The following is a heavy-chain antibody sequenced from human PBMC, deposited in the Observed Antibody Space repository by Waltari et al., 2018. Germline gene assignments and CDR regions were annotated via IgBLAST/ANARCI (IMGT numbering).Heavy chain of an antibody. V-gene: IGHV3-11*01. CDR2: ISSSGSTI. CDR3: ARGDYVWGSYRYSPDFDY. J-gene: IGHJ4*02. Sequence: MSWIRQAPGKGLEWVSYISSSGSTIYYADSVKGRFTISRDNAKNSLYLQMNSLRAEDTAVYYCARGDYVWGSYRYSPDFDYWGQGTLVTVSS. D-gene: IGHD3-16*02.